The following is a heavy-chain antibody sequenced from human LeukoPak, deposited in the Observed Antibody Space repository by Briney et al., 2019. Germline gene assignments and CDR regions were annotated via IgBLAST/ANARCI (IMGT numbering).Heavy chain of an antibody. D-gene: IGHD1-26*01. CDR1: GYTFTSYA. Sequence: ASVKVSCKASGYTFTSYAMNWVRQAPGQGLEWMGWINPDSGVTNYAQKFQGRVTMTRDTSIRTAYMELSRLRSDDTAVYYCARGRDSGSPYDGFDMWGQGTMVTVSS. CDR3: ARGRDSGSPYDGFDM. J-gene: IGHJ3*02. V-gene: IGHV1-2*02. CDR2: INPDSGVT.